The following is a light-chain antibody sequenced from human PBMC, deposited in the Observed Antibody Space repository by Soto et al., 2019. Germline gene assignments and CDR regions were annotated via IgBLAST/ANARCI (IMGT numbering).Light chain of an antibody. Sequence: DIQMIQSPSTLSASVGDRVTITCRASQSISDWLAWYQQKPGQAPKLLIYKASRLESVVPSRFSGSGSGTEFTLTINSLQPDDFSTYYCQHYNNYPYTFGQGSKLEIK. V-gene: IGKV1-5*03. CDR3: QHYNNYPYT. J-gene: IGKJ2*01. CDR2: KAS. CDR1: QSISDW.